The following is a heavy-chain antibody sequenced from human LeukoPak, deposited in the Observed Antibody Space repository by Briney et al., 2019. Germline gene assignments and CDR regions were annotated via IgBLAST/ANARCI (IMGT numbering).Heavy chain of an antibody. V-gene: IGHV1-2*02. Sequence: ASVKVSCKASGYTFTGYYMHWVRQAPGRGLEWMGWINPNSGGTNYAQKFQGRVTMTRDTSISTAYMELSRLRSDDTAVYYCARDFTIFGVVIIPGWFDPWGQGTLVTVSS. CDR3: ARDFTIFGVVIIPGWFDP. CDR2: INPNSGGT. J-gene: IGHJ5*02. CDR1: GYTFTGYY. D-gene: IGHD3-3*01.